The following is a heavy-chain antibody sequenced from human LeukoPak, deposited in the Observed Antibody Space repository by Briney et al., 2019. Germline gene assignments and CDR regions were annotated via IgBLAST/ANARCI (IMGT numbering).Heavy chain of an antibody. CDR1: GYTFSIYG. Sequence: ASVTVSCKASGYTFSIYGFSWVRQAPGQGLEWMGWISAYNGNTNYAQKLQGRVTMTTDTSTSTAYMELRSLRSDDTAVYYCAKTAAINYYYYMDVWGKGTTVTISS. J-gene: IGHJ6*03. D-gene: IGHD2-2*01. CDR3: AKTAAINYYYYMDV. CDR2: ISAYNGNT. V-gene: IGHV1-18*01.